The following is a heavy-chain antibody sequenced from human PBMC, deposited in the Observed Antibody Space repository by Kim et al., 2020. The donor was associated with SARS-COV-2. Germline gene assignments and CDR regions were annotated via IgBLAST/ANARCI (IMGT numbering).Heavy chain of an antibody. CDR1: GFTFSSYA. V-gene: IGHV3-30*04. CDR3: ARDDQRYCSGGSCYGY. CDR2: ISYDGSNK. Sequence: GGSLRLSCAASGFTFSSYAMHWVRQAPGKGLEWVAVISYDGSNKYYADSVKGRFTISRDNSKNTLYLQMNSLRAEDTAVYYCARDDQRYCSGGSCYGYWGQGTLVTVSS. J-gene: IGHJ4*02. D-gene: IGHD2-15*01.